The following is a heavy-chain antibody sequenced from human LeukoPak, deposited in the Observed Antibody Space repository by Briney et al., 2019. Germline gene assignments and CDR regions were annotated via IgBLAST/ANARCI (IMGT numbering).Heavy chain of an antibody. CDR3: ARGQGYSGSYYYFDY. CDR1: GYTFTGYY. Sequence: GASVKVSCKASGYTFTGYYMHWVRQAPGQGLEWMGWINPNSGGTNYAQKFQGRVTMTRATSISTAYMELSRLRSDDTAVYYCARGQGYSGSYYYFDYWGQGTLVTVSS. J-gene: IGHJ4*02. V-gene: IGHV1-2*02. D-gene: IGHD1-26*01. CDR2: INPNSGGT.